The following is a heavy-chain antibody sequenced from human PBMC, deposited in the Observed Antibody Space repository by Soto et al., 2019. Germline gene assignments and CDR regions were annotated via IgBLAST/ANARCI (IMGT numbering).Heavy chain of an antibody. CDR1: GFTFSSYA. Sequence: GESLKISCAASGFTFSSYAMSWVRQAPGKGLEWVSAISGSGGSTYYADSVKGRFTISRDNSKNTLYLQMNSLRAEDTAVYYCAKDGGAAAGSKYYFDYWGQGTLVTVSS. CDR3: AKDGGAAAGSKYYFDY. CDR2: ISGSGGST. V-gene: IGHV3-23*01. D-gene: IGHD6-13*01. J-gene: IGHJ4*02.